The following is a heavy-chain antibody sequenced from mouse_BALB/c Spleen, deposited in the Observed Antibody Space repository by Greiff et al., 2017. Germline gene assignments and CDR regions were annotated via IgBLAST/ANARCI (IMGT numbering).Heavy chain of an antibody. V-gene: IGHV5-12-2*01. Sequence: EVQRVESGGGLVQPGGSLKLSCAASGFTFSSYTMSWVRQTPEKRLECVAYISNGGGSTYYPDTVKGRFTISRDNAKNTLYLQMSSLKSEDTAMYYCARGGAMITMYYFDYWGQGTTLTVSS. J-gene: IGHJ2*01. CDR1: GFTFSSYT. D-gene: IGHD2-4*01. CDR2: ISNGGGST. CDR3: ARGGAMITMYYFDY.